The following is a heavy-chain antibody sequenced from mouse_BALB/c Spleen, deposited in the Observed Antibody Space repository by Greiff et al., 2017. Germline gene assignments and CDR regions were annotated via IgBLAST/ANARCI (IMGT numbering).Heavy chain of an antibody. V-gene: IGHV5-4*02. D-gene: IGHD1-1*01. CDR3: ARGDGSSYFDY. Sequence: EVNVVESGGGLVKPGGSLKLSCAASGFTFSDYYMYWVRQTPEKRLEWVATISDGGSYTYYPDSVKGRFTISRDNAKNNLYLQMSSLKSEDTAMYYCARGDGSSYFDYWGQGTTLTVSS. J-gene: IGHJ2*01. CDR2: ISDGGSYT. CDR1: GFTFSDYY.